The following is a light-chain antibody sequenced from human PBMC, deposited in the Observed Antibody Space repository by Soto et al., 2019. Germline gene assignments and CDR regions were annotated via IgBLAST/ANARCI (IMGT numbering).Light chain of an antibody. V-gene: IGLV2-8*01. CDR3: CSYTGNNTRV. Sequence: QSVLTQPPSASGSPGQSVTIACVGTSSDVGGYNYVSWYQQHPGKAPKRIIYEVTKRPSGVPDRFSASKSGNTASLTVSGLQAEDEADYYCCSYTGNNTRVFGGGTQLTVL. J-gene: IGLJ3*02. CDR1: SSDVGGYNY. CDR2: EVT.